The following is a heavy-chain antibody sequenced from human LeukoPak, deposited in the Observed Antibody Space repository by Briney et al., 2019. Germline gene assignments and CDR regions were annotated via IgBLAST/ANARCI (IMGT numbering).Heavy chain of an antibody. V-gene: IGHV5-51*01. CDR1: GYRFTSYW. CDR2: IYPGDSDT. D-gene: IGHD3-9*01. CDR3: ARLHYDILTGYNINWFDP. Sequence: GESLKISCKGSGYRFTSYWIGWVRQMPGKGLEWMGIIYPGDSDTRYSPSFQGQVTISADKSISTAYLQWSSLKASDTAMYYCARLHYDILTGYNINWFDPWGQGTLVSVSS. J-gene: IGHJ5*02.